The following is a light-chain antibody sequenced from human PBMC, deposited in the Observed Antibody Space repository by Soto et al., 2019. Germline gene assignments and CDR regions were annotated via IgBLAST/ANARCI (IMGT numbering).Light chain of an antibody. J-gene: IGKJ4*01. V-gene: IGKV3D-15*03. CDR3: QQYNNWLSLP. CDR2: QTS. Sequence: EIVLTQSPATLSSFPGDRVTLSCRASQYINTRLDWYQHRPGQAPRLLIYQTSLRAAGIPARFSASGSGTEFTLTISDVQPEDFAVYYCQQYNNWLSLPFGGGTKVDIX. CDR1: QYINTR.